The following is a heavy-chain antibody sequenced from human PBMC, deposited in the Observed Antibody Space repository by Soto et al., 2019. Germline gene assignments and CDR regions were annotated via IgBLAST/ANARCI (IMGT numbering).Heavy chain of an antibody. D-gene: IGHD2-2*02. CDR3: ARVGGIVVVPAAIIPSGMDV. Sequence: ASVKVSCKASGYTFTSYDINWVREATGQGLEWMGWMNPNSGNTGYAQKLQGRVTMTRNTSISTAYMELSSLRSEDTAVYYCARVGGIVVVPAAIIPSGMDVWGQGTTVTVSS. V-gene: IGHV1-8*01. J-gene: IGHJ6*02. CDR2: MNPNSGNT. CDR1: GYTFTSYD.